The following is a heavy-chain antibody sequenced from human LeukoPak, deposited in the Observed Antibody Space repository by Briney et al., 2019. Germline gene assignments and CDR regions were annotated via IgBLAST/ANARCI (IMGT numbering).Heavy chain of an antibody. Sequence: HPGGSLRLSCAASGFTFSSYGMHWVRQAPGKGLEWVAFIRYDGSNKYYADSVKGRFTISRDNSKSTLYLQMNSLRAEDTAVYYCAKDEYCSSTSCYYYYMDVWGKGTTVTISS. CDR3: AKDEYCSSTSCYYYYMDV. J-gene: IGHJ6*03. CDR1: GFTFSSYG. V-gene: IGHV3-30*02. CDR2: IRYDGSNK. D-gene: IGHD2-2*01.